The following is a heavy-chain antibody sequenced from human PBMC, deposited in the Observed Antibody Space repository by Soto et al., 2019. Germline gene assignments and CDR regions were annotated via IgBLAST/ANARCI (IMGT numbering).Heavy chain of an antibody. CDR1: GGRVTSSW. J-gene: IGHJ6*01. D-gene: IGHD3-3*01. V-gene: IGHV5-51*01. CDR3: ARLSTGFCAETTCQLYNGMDV. Sequence: EAVPISGEGRGGRVTSSWIGWVRQKTKKGLEWMGIIYPCDSDTRYSPSFQGEVTISADKSISTAYLEWSSLEASDTAMYYCARLSTGFCAETTCQLYNGMDVWGQGTTVTVSS. CDR2: IYPCDSDT.